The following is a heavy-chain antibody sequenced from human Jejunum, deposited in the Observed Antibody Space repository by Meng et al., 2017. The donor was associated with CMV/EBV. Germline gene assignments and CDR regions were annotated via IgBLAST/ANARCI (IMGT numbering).Heavy chain of an antibody. V-gene: IGHV3-11*05. J-gene: IGHJ4*02. CDR2: IGTSSTFT. CDR3: VRGNYPWYFDY. Sequence: QVRLGGAGGYLVKPGGSLGLSFADSGFTFSESYMNWICQAPGKGLEWISYIGTSSTFTNYADSVKGRFTISRDNTKNSLYLQMNSLRVEDTAVYFCVRGNYPWYFDYWGQGILVTVSS. CDR1: GFTFSESY. D-gene: IGHD3-10*01.